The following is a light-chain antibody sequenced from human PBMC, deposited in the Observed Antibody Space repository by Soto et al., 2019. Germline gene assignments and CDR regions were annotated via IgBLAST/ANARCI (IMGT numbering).Light chain of an antibody. CDR3: QKFTSAPFT. CDR1: QGISNH. Sequence: QMTKSTYSLSSYIGDRVTITCRASQGISNHLAWYQQKPGKLPKLLIYAASILQSGVPSRFSGSGSGTDFTLTISSLQPEDAAIYYCQKFTSAPFTCGGGTRWMS. V-gene: IGKV1-27*01. J-gene: IGKJ4*01. CDR2: AAS.